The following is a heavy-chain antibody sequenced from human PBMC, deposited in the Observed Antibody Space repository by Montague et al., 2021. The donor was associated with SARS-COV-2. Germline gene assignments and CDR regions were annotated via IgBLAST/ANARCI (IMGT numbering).Heavy chain of an antibody. D-gene: IGHD3-22*01. J-gene: IGHJ5*02. V-gene: IGHV4-61*01. CDR1: GDSVISDKYY. CDR2: IYDSGST. CDR3: VKGSGYP. Sequence: SETLSLTCTVTGDSVISDKYYWSWIRQPPGKGLEWIGFIYDSGSTSYNPPLHSRVTITIDTSKNQFSLNLMSVTPADTAVYYCVKGSGYPWGQGTLATVSS.